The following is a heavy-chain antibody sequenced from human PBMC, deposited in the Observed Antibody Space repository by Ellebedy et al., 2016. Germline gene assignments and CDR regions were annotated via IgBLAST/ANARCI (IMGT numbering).Heavy chain of an antibody. J-gene: IGHJ4*02. CDR3: AKDVIAAPHYFDY. D-gene: IGHD6-13*01. CDR1: GFTFSSYA. CDR2: ISYDGSNK. V-gene: IGHV3-30-3*01. Sequence: GESLKISXAASGFTFSSYAMHWVRQAPGKGLEWVAVISYDGSNKYYADSVKGRFTISRDNSKNTLYLQMNSLRAEDTAVYYCAKDVIAAPHYFDYWGQGTLVTVSS.